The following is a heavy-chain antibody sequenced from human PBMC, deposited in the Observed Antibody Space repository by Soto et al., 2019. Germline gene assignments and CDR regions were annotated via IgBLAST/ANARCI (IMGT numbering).Heavy chain of an antibody. CDR1: GFTFSSYW. CDR2: IKQDGSEK. J-gene: IGHJ6*02. CDR3: ARDLYWRYDILTGRYYYYGMDV. V-gene: IGHV3-7*03. D-gene: IGHD3-9*01. Sequence: EVQLVESGGGLVQPGGSLRLSCAASGFTFSSYWMSWVRQAPGKGLEWVANIKQDGSEKYYVDSVKGRFTISRDNAKNSLYLQMNSLRAEDTAVYYCARDLYWRYDILTGRYYYYGMDVWGQGTTVTVSS.